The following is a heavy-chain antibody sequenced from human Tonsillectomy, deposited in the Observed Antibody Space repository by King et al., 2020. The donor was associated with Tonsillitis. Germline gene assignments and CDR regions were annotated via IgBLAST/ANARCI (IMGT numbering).Heavy chain of an antibody. CDR1: GFTFSDHY. V-gene: IGHV3-72*01. D-gene: IGHD3-22*01. J-gene: IGHJ3*02. CDR2: IRNKANSYIP. Sequence: VQLVESGGGLVQPGGSLRLTCAASGFTFSDHYMDWVRQAPGKGLEWVGRIRNKANSYIPQYSASVKGIFIISRDDSKKSRYLQMNSLKTEDTAVYYCTRSGSPVSFFGFDIWGQGTMVTVSS. CDR3: TRSGSPVSFFGFDI.